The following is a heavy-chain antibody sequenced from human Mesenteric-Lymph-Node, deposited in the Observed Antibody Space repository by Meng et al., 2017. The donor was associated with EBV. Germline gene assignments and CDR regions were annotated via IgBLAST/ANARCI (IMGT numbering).Heavy chain of an antibody. D-gene: IGHD1/OR15-1a*01. CDR1: GFIVSGHY. CDR3: VRGPWNN. CDR2: IYTDGST. J-gene: IGHJ4*02. V-gene: IGHV3-53*01. Sequence: GQGRESGGGLIHPGGSLRLSCAASGFIVSGHYMSWVRQAPGKGLEWVSVIYTDGSTYYADSVKGRFTISRDNSKNTLFIQMNNLRVDDTAVYYCVRGPWNNWGQGTLVTVSS.